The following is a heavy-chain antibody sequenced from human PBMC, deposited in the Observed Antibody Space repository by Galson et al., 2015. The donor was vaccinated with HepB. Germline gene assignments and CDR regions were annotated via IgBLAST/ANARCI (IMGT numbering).Heavy chain of an antibody. CDR1: GFTFSSYR. D-gene: IGHD3-16*01. Sequence: SLRLSCEASGFTFSSYRMHWVRQAPGKGLVWVSRINSDGSTTTYADSVQGRFTISRDNAKNTLYLQMNSLRAEDTAVYYCAIVPLGVVPQSANWFDPAGQGTLVTVSS. CDR3: AIVPLGVVPQSANWFDP. V-gene: IGHV3-74*01. CDR2: INSDGSTT. J-gene: IGHJ5*02.